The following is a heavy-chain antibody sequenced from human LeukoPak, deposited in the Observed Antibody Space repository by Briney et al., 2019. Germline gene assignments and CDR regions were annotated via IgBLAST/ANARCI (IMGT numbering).Heavy chain of an antibody. D-gene: IGHD3-22*01. V-gene: IGHV1-69*05. CDR2: IIPVFGTT. CDR3: RTYYYDSSGYYYFDY. Sequence: SVKVSCKASGGTFIHYSISWVRQAPGQGLEWMGGIIPVFGTTNYAQKFQGRVTITTDESTSTAYMELSSLRSEDTAVYYCRTYYYDSSGYYYFDYWGQGTLVTVSS. J-gene: IGHJ4*02. CDR1: GGTFIHYS.